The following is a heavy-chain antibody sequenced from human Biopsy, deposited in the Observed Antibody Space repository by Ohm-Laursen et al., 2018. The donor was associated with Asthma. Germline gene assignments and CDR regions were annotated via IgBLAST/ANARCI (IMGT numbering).Heavy chain of an antibody. J-gene: IGHJ6*02. D-gene: IGHD2-21*02. CDR2: ISYDGSNK. Sequence: SLRLSCTASGFTFSRYGMHWVRQAPGKGLEWVAVISYDGSNKYYGDSVQGRFTISRDNSKNTLYLQMNSLRAEDTAVYYCASYEVVTSILPLDVWGQGTTVTVSS. V-gene: IGHV3-30*03. CDR3: ASYEVVTSILPLDV. CDR1: GFTFSRYG.